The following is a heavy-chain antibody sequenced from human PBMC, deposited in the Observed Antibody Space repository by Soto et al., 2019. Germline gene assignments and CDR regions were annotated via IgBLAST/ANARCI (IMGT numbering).Heavy chain of an antibody. CDR1: GFTFSSYG. CDR3: ARDSDRINYDGSGSYYGEFDY. CDR2: IWYDGSKK. D-gene: IGHD3-10*01. J-gene: IGHJ4*02. V-gene: IGHV3-33*01. Sequence: QVQLVESGGGVVQPGMSMRLSCAASGFTFSSYGMHWVRQAPGTGLEWVDVIWYDGSKKYYADSVKGRFTIARDNSKNTLYLQMNSLRADDTAVYYCARDSDRINYDGSGSYYGEFDYWGQGTLVTVSS.